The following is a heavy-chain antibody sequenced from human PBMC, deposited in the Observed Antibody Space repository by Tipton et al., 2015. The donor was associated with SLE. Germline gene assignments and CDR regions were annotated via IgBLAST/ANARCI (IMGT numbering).Heavy chain of an antibody. CDR3: AVDYGNYAHDAFDI. J-gene: IGHJ3*02. D-gene: IGHD4-11*01. CDR2: LYTTGST. V-gene: IGHV4-61*02. Sequence: TLSLTCTVSGGSITTGSYYWSWIRQPAGKGLEWIGRLYTTGSTYYNPSLKSRVSMSVDTSKNQFSLKLSSVTAADTAVYYCAVDYGNYAHDAFDIWGQGTMVTVSS. CDR1: GGSITTGSYY.